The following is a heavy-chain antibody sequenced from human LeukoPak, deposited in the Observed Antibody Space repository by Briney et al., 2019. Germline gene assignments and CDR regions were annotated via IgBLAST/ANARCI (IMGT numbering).Heavy chain of an antibody. J-gene: IGHJ4*02. CDR3: ARGPRTYYDILTGYFHFDY. V-gene: IGHV4-39*07. CDR1: GGSISSGGYY. D-gene: IGHD3-9*01. Sequence: SQTLSLTCTVSGGSISSGGYYWSWIRQPPGKGLEWIGEINHSGSTNYNPSLKSRVTISVDTSKNQFSLKLSSVTAADTAVYYCARGPRTYYDILTGYFHFDYWGQGTLVTVSS. CDR2: INHSGST.